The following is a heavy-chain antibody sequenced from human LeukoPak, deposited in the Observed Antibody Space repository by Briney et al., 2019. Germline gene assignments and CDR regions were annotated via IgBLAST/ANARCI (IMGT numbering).Heavy chain of an antibody. V-gene: IGHV6-1*01. Sequence: SQTLSLTCAISGDSFSSNNGAWSWVRQSPSRGLEWLGRTYYRSKLYNDYAESLISRITISPVTSKNQFSLQLYSVTPEDTAVYYCARDVGTTGWHTFDYWGQGTLVTVSS. J-gene: IGHJ4*02. CDR2: TYYRSKLYN. CDR1: GDSFSSNNGA. CDR3: ARDVGTTGWHTFDY. D-gene: IGHD3-9*01.